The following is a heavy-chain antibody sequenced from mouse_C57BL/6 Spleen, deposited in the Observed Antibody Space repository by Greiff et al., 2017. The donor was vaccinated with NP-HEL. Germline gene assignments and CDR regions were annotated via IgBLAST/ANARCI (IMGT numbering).Heavy chain of an antibody. J-gene: IGHJ1*03. CDR3: ARNYGSSYWYFDV. D-gene: IGHD1-1*01. CDR2: ISYDGSN. CDR1: GYSITSGYY. Sequence: EVHLVESGPGLVKPSQSLSLTCSVTGYSITSGYYWNWIRQFPGNKLEWRGYISYDGSNNYNPSLKNRISLTRDTSKNQLFLKLNSVTTEDTSTCYCARNYGSSYWYFDVWGTGTTVTVSS. V-gene: IGHV3-6*01.